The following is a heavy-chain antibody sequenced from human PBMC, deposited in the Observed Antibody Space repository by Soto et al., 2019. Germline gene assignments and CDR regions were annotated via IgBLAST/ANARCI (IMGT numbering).Heavy chain of an antibody. CDR3: VRDPYLPTAGRLASLHY. D-gene: IGHD1-1*01. CDR2: IWYDGVNK. V-gene: IGHV3-33*08. Sequence: PGGSRRLSCAASGFSFRSYAMHWVRQAPGKGLEWVAVIWYDGVNKYYADSVKGRFTISRDNSNNTLYVQMNSLKAEDTAVYYCVRDPYLPTAGRLASLHYWSPGTLVTVS. J-gene: IGHJ4*02. CDR1: GFSFRSYA.